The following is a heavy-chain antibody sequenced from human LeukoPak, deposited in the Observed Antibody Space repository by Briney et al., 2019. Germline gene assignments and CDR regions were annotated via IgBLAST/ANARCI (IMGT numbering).Heavy chain of an antibody. CDR3: AKGSGWYVRGHFDY. J-gene: IGHJ4*02. V-gene: IGHV3-30*18. Sequence: PGGSLRLSCAASGFTFSSYGMHWVRQAPGKGLEWVAVISYDGSNKYYADSVKGRFTISRDNSQNTLYLQMNSLRAEDTAVYYCAKGSGWYVRGHFDYWGQGTLVTVSS. CDR2: ISYDGSNK. CDR1: GFTFSSYG. D-gene: IGHD6-19*01.